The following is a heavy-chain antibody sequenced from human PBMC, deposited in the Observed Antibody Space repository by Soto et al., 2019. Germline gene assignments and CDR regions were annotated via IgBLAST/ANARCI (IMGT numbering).Heavy chain of an antibody. V-gene: IGHV4-38-2*01. J-gene: IGHJ5*02. D-gene: IGHD3-22*01. CDR3: ARVGPWVPYYYDSSPYNFENWFDP. CDR2: IYHGGST. Sequence: SETLSLTCAFSVYSISSGYYWGCLRQPPGKGLEWTGSIYHGGSTYYNPSLNSRVTLSIDMTNNHVSLILNSVTAADTAVYYCARVGPWVPYYYDSSPYNFENWFDPWGQGTLVTVSS. CDR1: VYSISSGYY.